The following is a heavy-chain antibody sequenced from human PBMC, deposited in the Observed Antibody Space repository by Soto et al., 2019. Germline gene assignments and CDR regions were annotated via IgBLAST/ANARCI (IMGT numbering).Heavy chain of an antibody. Sequence: EVQLVESGGGLVQPGGSLRLSCLLSGFTFSEDWMGWVRQAPGKGLEWVANMKPDETERYYVDSVRGRFTISRDGAENSLHLQMNSLRVEDTALYYCARYKFPSRLDLWGQGTTVTVSS. CDR2: MKPDETER. D-gene: IGHD1-1*01. V-gene: IGHV3-7*03. CDR1: GFTFSEDW. J-gene: IGHJ6*02. CDR3: ARYKFPSRLDL.